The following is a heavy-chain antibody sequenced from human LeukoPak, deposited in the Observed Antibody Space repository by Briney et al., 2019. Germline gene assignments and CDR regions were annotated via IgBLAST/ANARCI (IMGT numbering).Heavy chain of an antibody. J-gene: IGHJ4*02. Sequence: ASVKVSCKASGYTFTGYYMHWVRQAPGQGLEGMGWINPNSGGTNYAQKFQGRVTMTRDTSISTAYMELSRLRSDDTAVYYCARARGTSRDGYNECDYWGQGTLVTVSS. CDR3: ARARGTSRDGYNECDY. V-gene: IGHV1-2*02. D-gene: IGHD5-24*01. CDR2: INPNSGGT. CDR1: GYTFTGYY.